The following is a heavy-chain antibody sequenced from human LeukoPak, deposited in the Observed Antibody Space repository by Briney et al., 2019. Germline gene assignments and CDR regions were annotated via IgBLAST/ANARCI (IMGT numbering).Heavy chain of an antibody. CDR1: VGSLSSYY. V-gene: IGHV4-4*07. Sequence: SETLSLTCTVSVGSLSSYYWSWIRQPAGKGLEWIGRIYTSGSTNYNPSLKSRVTMSVDTSKNQFSLKLSSVTAADTAVYYCARHVSTSESESFDCWGQGTLVTVSS. CDR2: IYTSGST. D-gene: IGHD3-10*02. CDR3: ARHVSTSESESFDC. J-gene: IGHJ4*02.